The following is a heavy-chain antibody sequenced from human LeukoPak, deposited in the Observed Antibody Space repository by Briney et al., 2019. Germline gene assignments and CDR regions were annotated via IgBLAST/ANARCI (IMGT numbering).Heavy chain of an antibody. CDR1: GGSFSGYY. D-gene: IGHD3-9*01. CDR3: ARAPIYFDWLS. J-gene: IGHJ4*02. CDR2: INHSGST. V-gene: IGHV4-34*01. Sequence: SETLSLTCAVYGGSFSGYYWSWIRQPPGKGLEWIGEINHSGSTNYNPSLKSRVTISVDTSKNQFSLKLSSVTAADTAVYYCARAPIYFDWLSWGQGTLVTVSS.